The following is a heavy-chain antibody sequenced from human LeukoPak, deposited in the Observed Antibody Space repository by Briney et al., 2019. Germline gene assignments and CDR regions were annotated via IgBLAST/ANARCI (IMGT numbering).Heavy chain of an antibody. V-gene: IGHV6-1*01. CDR2: TYYRSKWYN. D-gene: IGHD1-26*01. CDR3: AREVDIVGATSSVLDY. CDR1: GDSVSSNSAA. J-gene: IGHJ4*02. Sequence: SQTLSLTCAISGDSVSSNSAAWNWIRQSPSRGLEWLVRTYYRSKWYNDYAVSVKSRLTINPDTSKNQFSLQLNSVTPEDTAVYYCAREVDIVGATSSVLDYWGQGTLVTVSS.